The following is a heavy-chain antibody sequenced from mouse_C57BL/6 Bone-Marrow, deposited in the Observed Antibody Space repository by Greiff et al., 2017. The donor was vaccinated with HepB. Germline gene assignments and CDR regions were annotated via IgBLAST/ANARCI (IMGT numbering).Heavy chain of an antibody. V-gene: IGHV1-69*01. CDR2: IDPSDSYT. J-gene: IGHJ4*01. D-gene: IGHD1-1*01. CDR1: GYTFTSYW. CDR3: AREGIYYYGSTVYYYAMDY. Sequence: QVQLQQPGAELVMPGASVKLSCKASGYTFTSYWMHWVKQRPGQGLEWIGEIDPSDSYTNYNQKFKGKSTLTVDKSSSTAYMQRSSLTSEDSAVYYCAREGIYYYGSTVYYYAMDYWGQGTSVTVAS.